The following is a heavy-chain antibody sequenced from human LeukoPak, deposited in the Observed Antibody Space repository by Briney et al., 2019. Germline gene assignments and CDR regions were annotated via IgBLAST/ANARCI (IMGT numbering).Heavy chain of an antibody. J-gene: IGHJ3*02. CDR2: IYYSGIT. D-gene: IGHD1-26*01. CDR3: ARAGRWEGRPHAFDI. V-gene: IGHV4-59*01. Sequence: SETLSLTCTVSAGSISSYYWNWIRQPPGKGLEWIGYIYYSGITNYNPSLKSRVTISVGTSKSQFSLKLTSVIAADTALYYCARAGRWEGRPHAFDIWGRGTMVTVSS. CDR1: AGSISSYY.